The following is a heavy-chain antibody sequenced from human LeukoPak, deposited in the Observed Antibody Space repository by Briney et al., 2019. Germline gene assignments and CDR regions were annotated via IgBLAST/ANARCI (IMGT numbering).Heavy chain of an antibody. Sequence: PSETLSLTCTVSGGSISSSSYYWGWIRQPPGKGLEWIGSIYYSGSTYYNPSLKSRVTISVDTSKNQFSLKLSSVTAADTAVYYCARAVGNGGYNFRLIDYWGQGTLVTVSS. D-gene: IGHD5-24*01. J-gene: IGHJ4*02. CDR3: ARAVGNGGYNFRLIDY. CDR2: IYYSGST. V-gene: IGHV4-39*07. CDR1: GGSISSSSYY.